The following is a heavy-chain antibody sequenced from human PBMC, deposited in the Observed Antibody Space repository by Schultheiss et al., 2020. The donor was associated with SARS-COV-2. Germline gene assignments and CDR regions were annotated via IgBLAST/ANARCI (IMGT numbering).Heavy chain of an antibody. CDR1: GGTFSSYA. J-gene: IGHJ5*02. D-gene: IGHD6-19*01. V-gene: IGHV1-69*06. CDR2: IIPIFGTA. CDR3: ARGGVAVAGKTNWFDP. Sequence: SVKVSCKASGGTFSSYAISWVRQAPGQGLEWIRGIIPIFGTANYAQKFQGRVTITADKSTSTAYMELSSLRSEDTAVYYCARGGVAVAGKTNWFDPWGQGTLVTVSS.